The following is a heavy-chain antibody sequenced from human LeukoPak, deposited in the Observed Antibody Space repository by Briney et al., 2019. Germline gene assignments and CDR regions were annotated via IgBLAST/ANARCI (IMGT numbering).Heavy chain of an antibody. J-gene: IGHJ3*02. D-gene: IGHD3-16*02. Sequence: SETLSPTCTVSGGSISSYYWSWIRQPPGKGLEWIGYIYYSGSTNYNPSLKSRVTISVDTSKNQFSLKLSSVTAADTAVYYCARLELSLFAFDIWGQGTMVTVSS. V-gene: IGHV4-59*01. CDR2: IYYSGST. CDR3: ARLELSLFAFDI. CDR1: GGSISSYY.